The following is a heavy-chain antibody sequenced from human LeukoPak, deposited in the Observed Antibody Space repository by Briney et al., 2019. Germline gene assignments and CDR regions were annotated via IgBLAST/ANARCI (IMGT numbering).Heavy chain of an antibody. D-gene: IGHD3-3*01. CDR3: ARDLEWHDAFDI. V-gene: IGHV4-30-4*02. CDR2: IYYSGST. J-gene: IGHJ3*02. Sequence: SETLSLTCTVSGGSISSGDYYWSWIRQPPGKGLEWIGYIYYSGSTYYNPSLKSRVTISVDTSKNQFSLKLSSVTAADTAVYYCARDLEWHDAFDIWGQGTMVTVSS. CDR1: GGSISSGDYY.